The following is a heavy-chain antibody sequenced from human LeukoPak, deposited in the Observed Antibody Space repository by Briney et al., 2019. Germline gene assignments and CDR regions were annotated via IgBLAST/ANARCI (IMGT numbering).Heavy chain of an antibody. CDR1: GVTFSNAW. D-gene: IGHD3-22*01. CDR2: IKQDGSEK. Sequence: GGSLRLSCVGSGVTFSNAWMSWIRQAPGKGLEWVANIKQDGSEKYYVDSVKGRFTISRDNAKNSLYLQMNSLRAEDTAVYYCARESMIVVVITHYYYYYYMDVWGKGTTVTVSS. V-gene: IGHV3-7*01. CDR3: ARESMIVVVITHYYYYYYMDV. J-gene: IGHJ6*03.